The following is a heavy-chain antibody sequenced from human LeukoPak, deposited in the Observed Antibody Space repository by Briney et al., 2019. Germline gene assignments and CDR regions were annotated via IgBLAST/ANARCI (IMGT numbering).Heavy chain of an antibody. CDR3: ARVGITMIVVDSPYYYGMDV. Sequence: PPETLSLTCAAYGGSFSGYYWSWIRQPPGKGLEWIGEINHSGSTNYNPSLKSRVTISVDTSKNQFSLKLSSVTAADTAVYYCARVGITMIVVDSPYYYGMDVWGQGTTVTVSS. CDR1: GGSFSGYY. J-gene: IGHJ6*02. D-gene: IGHD3-22*01. CDR2: INHSGST. V-gene: IGHV4-34*01.